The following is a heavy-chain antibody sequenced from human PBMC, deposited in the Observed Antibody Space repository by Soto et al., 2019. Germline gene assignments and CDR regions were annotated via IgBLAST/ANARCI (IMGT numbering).Heavy chain of an antibody. CDR3: AGGYSEGAFDI. D-gene: IGHD5-12*01. V-gene: IGHV1-69*01. CDR1: GGTFSSYA. Sequence: QVQLVQSGAEVKKPGSSVTVSCKASGGTFSSYAISWVRQAPGQGLEWMGGIIPILGTANYAQKFQGRVTITSEESTSTAYMELSSLRSADTAVYYCAGGYSEGAFDIWGQGTMVTVSS. CDR2: IIPILGTA. J-gene: IGHJ3*02.